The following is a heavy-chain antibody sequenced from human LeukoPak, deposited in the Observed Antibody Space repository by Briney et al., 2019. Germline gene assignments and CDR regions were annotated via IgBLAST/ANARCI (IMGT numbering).Heavy chain of an antibody. CDR3: TTDLWFGDLMFDY. D-gene: IGHD3-10*01. V-gene: IGHV3-15*01. J-gene: IGHJ4*02. Sequence: GGSLRLSCAASGFTFTDAWMSWVRQAPGKGLEWVGRIKRKTEGGTTDYAAPVKGRFTISRDDSKNTLYLQMNSLQTEDTAVYYCTTDLWFGDLMFDYWGQGTLVTVSS. CDR2: IKRKTEGGTT. CDR1: GFTFTDAW.